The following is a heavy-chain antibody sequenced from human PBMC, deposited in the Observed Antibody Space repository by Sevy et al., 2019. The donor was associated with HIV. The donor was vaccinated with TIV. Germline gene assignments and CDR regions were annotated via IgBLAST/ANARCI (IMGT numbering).Heavy chain of an antibody. V-gene: IGHV4-59*01. D-gene: IGHD4-17*01. Sequence: SETLSLTCTVSGGSISSYYWSWIRQPPGKGLEWIGYIYYSGSTNYNPSLKSRVTISVDTSKNQFSLKLSSVTAAETAVYYCARAGGTVSGYYYYGMDVWGQGTTVTVSS. CDR1: GGSISSYY. J-gene: IGHJ6*02. CDR3: ARAGGTVSGYYYYGMDV. CDR2: IYYSGST.